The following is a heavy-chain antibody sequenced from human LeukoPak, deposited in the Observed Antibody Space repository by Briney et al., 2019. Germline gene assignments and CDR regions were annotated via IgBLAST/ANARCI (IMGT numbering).Heavy chain of an antibody. V-gene: IGHV4-59*08. Sequence: SETLSLTCTVSGGSISSYYWSWIRQPPGKGLEWIGYIYYGGSTNYNPSLKSRVTISVDTSKNQFSLKLSSVTAADTAVYYCARHHYHYDFWSGYPYGMDVWGQGTTVTVSS. D-gene: IGHD3-3*01. CDR2: IYYGGST. CDR3: ARHHYHYDFWSGYPYGMDV. CDR1: GGSISSYY. J-gene: IGHJ6*02.